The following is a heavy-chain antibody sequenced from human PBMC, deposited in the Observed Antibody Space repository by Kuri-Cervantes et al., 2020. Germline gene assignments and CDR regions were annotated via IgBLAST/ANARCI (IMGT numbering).Heavy chain of an antibody. CDR2: ISHSGST. CDR3: ARLFSRGPPFASVWATRGTRFDY. V-gene: IGHV4-34*01. J-gene: IGHJ4*02. CDR1: GGSFSGYS. D-gene: IGHD6-19*01. Sequence: GSLRPSCAVYGGSFSGYSWSWIRQPPGKGLEWIGEISHSGSTNYNPSLKSRITISEDTSKNQFSLKLSSVTAADTAVYYCARLFSRGPPFASVWATRGTRFDYWGQGTLVTVSS.